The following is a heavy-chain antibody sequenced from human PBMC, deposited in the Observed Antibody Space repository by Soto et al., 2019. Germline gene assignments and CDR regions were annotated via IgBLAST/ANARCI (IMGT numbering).Heavy chain of an antibody. CDR3: AKDIVGAAGGTLDY. J-gene: IGHJ4*02. CDR1: GFIFDDYV. Sequence: EGQLVESGGGLVQPGRSLRLSCAASGFIFDDYVMHWVRQAPGKGLEWVSSISWNSGNIGYADSVKGRFTISRDNAKNSLYLLMNSLRDEDTALYYCAKDIVGAAGGTLDYWGQGTLVTVSS. V-gene: IGHV3-9*01. D-gene: IGHD6-13*01. CDR2: ISWNSGNI.